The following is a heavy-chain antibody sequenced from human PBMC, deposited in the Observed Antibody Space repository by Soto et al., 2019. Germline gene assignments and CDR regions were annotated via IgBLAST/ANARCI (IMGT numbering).Heavy chain of an antibody. V-gene: IGHV1-69*13. D-gene: IGHD5-18*01. J-gene: IGHJ6*02. CDR3: AREWAMGYSYGYDRYGMDV. CDR1: GGTFSSYA. CDR2: IIPIFGTA. Sequence: SVKVSCKASGGTFSSYAISWVRQAPGQGLEWMGGIIPIFGTANYAQKFQGRVTITADESTSTAYMELSSLRSEDTAVYYCAREWAMGYSYGYDRYGMDVWGQGTTVTVSS.